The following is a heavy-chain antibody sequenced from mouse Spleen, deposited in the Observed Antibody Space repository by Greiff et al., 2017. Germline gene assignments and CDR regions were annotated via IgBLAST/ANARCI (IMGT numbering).Heavy chain of an antibody. D-gene: IGHD1-1*01. V-gene: IGHV3-3*01. Sequence: EVKVVESGPSLVRPSQTLSLTCTVAGFSINSDCYWIWIRQFPGNKLEYIGYTFYSGITYYNPSLESRTYITRDTSKNQFSLKLSSVTSEDTATYYCTRDRGGSTYGYFDVWGAGTTVTVSS. J-gene: IGHJ1*01. CDR2: TFYSGIT. CDR3: TRDRGGSTYGYFDV. CDR1: GFSINSDCY.